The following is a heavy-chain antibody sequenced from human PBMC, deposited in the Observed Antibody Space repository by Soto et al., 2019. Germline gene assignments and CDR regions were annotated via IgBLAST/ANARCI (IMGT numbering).Heavy chain of an antibody. CDR3: STDGLNYGSFDY. D-gene: IGHD1-7*01. V-gene: IGHV3-15*01. CDR1: GFTFSDAW. CDR2: IKNKRSDEAT. Sequence: GGSLRLSCAASGFTFSDAWMTWLRQTPGRGLEWVGRIKNKRSDEATDYAAAVKGRFIISRDDSKNTLYLQTHSLTTEDTAVYYCSTDGLNYGSFDYWGPGTLVTVSS. J-gene: IGHJ4*02.